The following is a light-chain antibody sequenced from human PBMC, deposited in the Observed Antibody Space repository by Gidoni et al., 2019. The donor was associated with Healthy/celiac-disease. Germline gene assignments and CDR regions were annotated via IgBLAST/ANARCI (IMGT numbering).Light chain of an antibody. Sequence: QSVLTQPPSASGTPGQRVTISGSGSSANIGSNYVYWYQQLPGTAPQLLIYRNNQRPSGVPDRFSGSTSGPSASLAISGLRSEDEADYYCAAWDDSLSGVVFGGGTKLTVL. CDR2: RNN. V-gene: IGLV1-47*01. CDR1: SANIGSNY. J-gene: IGLJ2*01. CDR3: AAWDDSLSGVV.